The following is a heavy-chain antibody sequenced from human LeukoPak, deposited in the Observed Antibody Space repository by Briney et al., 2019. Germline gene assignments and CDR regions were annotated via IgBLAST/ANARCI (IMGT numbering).Heavy chain of an antibody. V-gene: IGHV3-7*04. Sequence: GGSLRLPCAASGFTFSSYWMSWVRQAPGKGLEWVANIKQDGSQKSYVDSVKGRFTISRDNTKNSLYLQMNSLRAEDTAVYYCARDPTYGSGSPAGGQGTLVTVSS. D-gene: IGHD3-10*01. CDR2: IKQDGSQK. CDR3: ARDPTYGSGSPA. J-gene: IGHJ4*02. CDR1: GFTFSSYW.